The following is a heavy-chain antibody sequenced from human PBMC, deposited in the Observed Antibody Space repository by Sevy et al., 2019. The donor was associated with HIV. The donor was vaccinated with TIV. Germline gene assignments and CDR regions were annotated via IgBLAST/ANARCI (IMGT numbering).Heavy chain of an antibody. V-gene: IGHV3-30*14. CDR1: GFTFNRYS. Sequence: GGSLRLSCAASGFTFNRYSMHWVRQAPGKGLEWVATISFDATNKHYPDSVKGRLTMSRDHLQNSLFLEMDSLRPEDTDVYYCALERLSSDVAEYFQNWGQGRLVTVSS. D-gene: IGHD1-1*01. CDR2: ISFDATNK. CDR3: ALERLSSDVAEYFQN. J-gene: IGHJ1*01.